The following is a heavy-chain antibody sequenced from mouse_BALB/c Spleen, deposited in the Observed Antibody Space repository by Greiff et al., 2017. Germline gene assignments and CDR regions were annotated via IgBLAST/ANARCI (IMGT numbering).Heavy chain of an antibody. CDR2: IYPGDGDT. Sequence: VQLQESGAELARPGASVKLSCKASGYTFTSYWMQWVKQRPGQGLEWIGAIYPGDGDTRYTQKFKGKATLTADKSSSTAYMQLSSLASEDSAVYYCARSGYYYGSSRAMDYWGQGTSVTVSS. D-gene: IGHD1-1*01. V-gene: IGHV1-87*01. J-gene: IGHJ4*01. CDR3: ARSGYYYGSSRAMDY. CDR1: GYTFTSYW.